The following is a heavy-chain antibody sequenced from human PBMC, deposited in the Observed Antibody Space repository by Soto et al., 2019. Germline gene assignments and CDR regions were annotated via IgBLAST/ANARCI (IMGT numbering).Heavy chain of an antibody. CDR1: GYSFTSYA. CDR3: ARGVENIVVVLDVFGYYGMDV. CDR2: INAGNGNT. V-gene: IGHV1-3*01. Sequence: ASLKVSCKASGYSFTSYAIYWVRQAPGQRLEWMGWINAGNGNTKYSPKLQGRVTFTGDTSASTAHMELSSLRSEDTAVYFCARGVENIVVVLDVFGYYGMDVWGQGTTATVSS. D-gene: IGHD2-2*01. J-gene: IGHJ6*02.